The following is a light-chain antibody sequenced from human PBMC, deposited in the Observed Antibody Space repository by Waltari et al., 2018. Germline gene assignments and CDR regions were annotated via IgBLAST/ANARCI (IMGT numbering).Light chain of an antibody. CDR1: SSNIGNNY. CDR2: ENY. CDR3: GAWDTTLLTFV. J-gene: IGLJ1*01. V-gene: IGLV1-51*02. Sequence: QSLLTQPPSVSAAPGQKVTISCSGSSSNIGNNYVSWYQQFPGMAPKPLISENYRRPSGIPDRFSGSKFDTSATLGITGLQTGDEADYYCGAWDTTLLTFVFGSGTKVTVL.